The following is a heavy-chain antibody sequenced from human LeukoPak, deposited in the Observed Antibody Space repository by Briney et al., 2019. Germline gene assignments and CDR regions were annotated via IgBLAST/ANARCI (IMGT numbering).Heavy chain of an antibody. CDR1: GFTFSSYG. V-gene: IGHV3-30*18. D-gene: IGHD3-10*01. CDR3: AKDGGSYYGSGSHYYFDY. CDR2: ISYDGSNK. J-gene: IGHJ4*02. Sequence: HAGGSLRLSCAASGFTFSSYGMHWVRQAPGKGLEWVAVISYDGSNKYYADSVKGRFTISRDNSKNTLYLQMNSLRAEDTAVYYCAKDGGSYYGSGSHYYFDYWGQGTLVTVSS.